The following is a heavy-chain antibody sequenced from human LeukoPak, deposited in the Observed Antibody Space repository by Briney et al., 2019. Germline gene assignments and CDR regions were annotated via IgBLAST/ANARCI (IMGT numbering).Heavy chain of an antibody. Sequence: GGSLRLSCATSGFAFSSYAMSWVRQAPGQGLEWVSGISTTGADTYYADSVKGRLTVSRDHFKNTLYLQMNSLRAEDTAIYYCAKVAAGTLIDVWGQGTTVIVSS. V-gene: IGHV3-23*01. CDR2: ISTTGADT. CDR1: GFAFSSYA. D-gene: IGHD1/OR15-1a*01. J-gene: IGHJ6*02. CDR3: AKVAAGTLIDV.